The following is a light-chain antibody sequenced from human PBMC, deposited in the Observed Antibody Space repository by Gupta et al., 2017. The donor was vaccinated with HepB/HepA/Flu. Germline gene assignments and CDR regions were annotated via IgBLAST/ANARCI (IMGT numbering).Light chain of an antibody. CDR1: QLGQKY. Sequence: SFELTQPPSVSVSPGQTASIPCSGDQLGQKYTSWYQQKPGQSPVLVLYRDTERPSGIPERFYGANSGNKAILNIRGTQALDYSSEFCPAWDSNKVSFGGGTKLTVL. V-gene: IGLV3-1*01. CDR3: PAWDSNKVS. J-gene: IGLJ2*01. CDR2: RDT.